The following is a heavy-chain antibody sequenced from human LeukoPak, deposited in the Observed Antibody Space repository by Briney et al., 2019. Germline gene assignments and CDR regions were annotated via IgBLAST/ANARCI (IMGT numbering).Heavy chain of an antibody. Sequence: ASVKVSCKASGYTFTGYYMHWVRQAPGQGLEWMGWINPNSGGTNYAQKFQGRVTMTRDTSISTAYMELSRLRSEDTAVYYCARDGVTFAVAETGDYWGQGTLVTVSS. CDR1: GYTFTGYY. V-gene: IGHV1-2*02. CDR2: INPNSGGT. D-gene: IGHD6-19*01. J-gene: IGHJ4*02. CDR3: ARDGVTFAVAETGDY.